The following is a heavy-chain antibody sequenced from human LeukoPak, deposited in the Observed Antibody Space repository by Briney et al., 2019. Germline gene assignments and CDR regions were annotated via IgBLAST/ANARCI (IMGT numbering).Heavy chain of an antibody. CDR3: ATVRASSGWSPFDY. J-gene: IGHJ4*02. CDR2: ISADGGST. D-gene: IGHD6-19*01. V-gene: IGHV3-23*01. CDR1: GFSFNSFA. Sequence: GGSLRLSCAASGFSFNSFAMSWVRQAPGKGLEWVSSISADGGSTGYADSVKGRFIISRDKSKKTLYLDMNGLRVEDTAIYYCATVRASSGWSPFDYWGQGNLVTVSS.